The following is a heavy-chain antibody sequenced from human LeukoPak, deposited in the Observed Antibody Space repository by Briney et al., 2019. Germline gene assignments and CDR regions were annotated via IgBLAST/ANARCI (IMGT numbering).Heavy chain of an antibody. D-gene: IGHD2-8*01. CDR3: ATGYAATRPTDY. CDR1: GYTFTGYY. CDR2: VNPNSGGT. J-gene: IGHJ4*02. V-gene: IGHV1-2*04. Sequence: ASVKVSCKASGYTFTGYYMHWVRQAPGQGLEWMGWVNPNSGGTNYAQKFQGWVTMTRDTSISTAYMELSRLRSDDTAVYYCATGYAATRPTDYWGQGTRVTVSS.